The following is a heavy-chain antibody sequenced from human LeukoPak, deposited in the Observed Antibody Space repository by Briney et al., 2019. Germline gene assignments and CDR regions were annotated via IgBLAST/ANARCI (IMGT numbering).Heavy chain of an antibody. J-gene: IGHJ6*02. CDR2: INPNSGGT. CDR1: GYTFTGYY. CDR3: ARGAGLLWFGELSLSYYYYYGMDV. V-gene: IGHV1-2*06. Sequence: ASVKVSCKASGYTFTGYYMHWVRQAPGQGLEWMGRINPNSGGTNYAQKFQGRVTMTRDTSTSTAYMELRSLRSDDTAVYYCARGAGLLWFGELSLSYYYYYGMDVWGQGTTVTVSS. D-gene: IGHD3-10*01.